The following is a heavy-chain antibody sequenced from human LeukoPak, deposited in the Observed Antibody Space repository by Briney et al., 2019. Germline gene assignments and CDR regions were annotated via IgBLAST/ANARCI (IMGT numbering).Heavy chain of an antibody. V-gene: IGHV1-8*01. CDR2: MSPNSGDT. CDR3: ARGPPNWGYGY. Sequence: ASVKVSCKASGYTFTSYDFNWVRQATGQRPEWMGWMSPNSGDTGYAQKFQDRVTMTRNTSISTAYMELSSLRYDDTAVYYCARGPPNWGYGYWGPGTLVTVSS. J-gene: IGHJ4*02. CDR1: GYTFTSYD. D-gene: IGHD7-27*01.